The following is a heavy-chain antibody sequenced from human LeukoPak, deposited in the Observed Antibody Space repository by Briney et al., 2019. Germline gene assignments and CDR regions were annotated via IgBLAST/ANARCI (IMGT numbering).Heavy chain of an antibody. CDR2: TYPGDSET. CDR3: ARHPSGSYYQFDY. CDR1: GYSFGSYW. Sequence: GESLKISCKGFGYSFGSYWIAWVRQTPGKGLEWMGITYPGDSETRYSPSFQGQVTISADRTNNTAYLQWSSLKASDTAMYYCARHPSGSYYQFDYWGQGTLVTVSS. J-gene: IGHJ4*02. D-gene: IGHD1-26*01. V-gene: IGHV5-51*01.